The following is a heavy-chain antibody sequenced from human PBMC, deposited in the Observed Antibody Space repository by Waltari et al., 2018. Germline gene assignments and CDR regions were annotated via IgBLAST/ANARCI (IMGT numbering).Heavy chain of an antibody. CDR2: ISHSGST. Sequence: QVQLHQWGAGLLKPSETLSLTCAVSGGPFTDYSWSWIHQSPDKGLEWFGEISHSGSTNYNPSLKCRVTMFVDTIMMQFSFMLFSVFASYSAVFFCAITCVYIPPLFFFDPLCLGTRFSVSS. V-gene: IGHV4-34*01. J-gene: IGHJ5*02. D-gene: IGHD2-21*01. CDR3: AITCVYIPPLFFFDP. CDR1: GGPFTDYS.